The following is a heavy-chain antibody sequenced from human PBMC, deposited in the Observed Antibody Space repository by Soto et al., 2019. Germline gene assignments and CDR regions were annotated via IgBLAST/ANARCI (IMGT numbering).Heavy chain of an antibody. CDR1: GFTFTSSA. Sequence: SVKVSCKSSGFTFTSSAVQWVRQARGQRLEWIGWIVVGSGNTNYAQKFQERVTITRDMSTSTAYMELSSLRSEDTAVYYCAADWIGGGYDFWSGQDDYWGQGTLVTVSS. D-gene: IGHD3-3*01. CDR3: AADWIGGGYDFWSGQDDY. CDR2: IVVGSGNT. V-gene: IGHV1-58*01. J-gene: IGHJ4*02.